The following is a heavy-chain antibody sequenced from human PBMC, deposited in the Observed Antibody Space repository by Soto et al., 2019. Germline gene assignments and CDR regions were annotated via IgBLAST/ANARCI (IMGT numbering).Heavy chain of an antibody. V-gene: IGHV3-48*01. Sequence: EVQLVESGGGLVQPGGSLRLSCTASGFTFSSYSMNWVRQAPGKGLEWVSYITSSSSPIYYADSVKGRFTISRDNAKNSLSLQMKNLSTEDTAFYYCARSSSGWAYFFDYWGQGTLVTVSS. CDR2: ITSSSSPI. CDR3: ARSSSGWAYFFDY. D-gene: IGHD6-19*01. CDR1: GFTFSSYS. J-gene: IGHJ4*02.